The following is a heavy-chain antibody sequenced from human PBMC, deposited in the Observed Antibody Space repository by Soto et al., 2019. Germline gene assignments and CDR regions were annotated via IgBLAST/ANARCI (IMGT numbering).Heavy chain of an antibody. CDR2: IDPSDSYT. J-gene: IGHJ4*02. D-gene: IGHD3-22*01. CDR3: ATHQDYYDSSGYSVGTGDYFDY. Sequence: GESLKISCEGSGYSFTSYWISWVRQMPGKGLEWVARIDPSDSYTNYSPSFQGHVTISADKSISTAYLQWSSLKASDTAMYYCATHQDYYDSSGYSVGTGDYFDYWGQGTLVTVSS. V-gene: IGHV5-10-1*01. CDR1: GYSFTSYW.